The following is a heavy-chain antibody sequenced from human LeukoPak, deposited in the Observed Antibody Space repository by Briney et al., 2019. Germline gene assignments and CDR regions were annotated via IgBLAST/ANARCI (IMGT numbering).Heavy chain of an antibody. J-gene: IGHJ4*02. D-gene: IGHD3-10*01. V-gene: IGHV1-69*01. CDR3: ARESYPGGYFDY. Sequence: SVKVSCKASGGTFSSYAISWVRQAPGQGLEWMGGIIPIFGTANYAQKFQGRVTITADESTSTAYMELSSLRSEDTAVYYCARESYPGGYFDYWGQGTLVTVSS. CDR2: IIPIFGTA. CDR1: GGTFSSYA.